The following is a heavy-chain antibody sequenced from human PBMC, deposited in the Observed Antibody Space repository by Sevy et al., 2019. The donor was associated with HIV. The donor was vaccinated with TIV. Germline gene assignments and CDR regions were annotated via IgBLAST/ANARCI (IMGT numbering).Heavy chain of an antibody. Sequence: SETLSLTCTVSGGSINIYSWNWIRQPPGKGLEWIGYIYYIGSTNYNPSLKSRVTISVDTSKNQFSLKLSSVTAADTAVYYCARDEVPEDYWGQGTLVTVSS. CDR2: IYYIGST. D-gene: IGHD2-2*01. V-gene: IGHV4-59*01. CDR3: ARDEVPEDY. CDR1: GGSINIYS. J-gene: IGHJ4*02.